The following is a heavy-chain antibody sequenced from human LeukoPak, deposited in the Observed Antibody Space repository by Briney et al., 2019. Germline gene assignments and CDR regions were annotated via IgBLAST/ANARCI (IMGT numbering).Heavy chain of an antibody. CDR3: ARIYSGKGEIDY. D-gene: IGHD1-26*01. CDR1: GYSLSSGYY. Sequence: SETLSLTCAVSGYSLSSGYYWGWIRQPPGKGLEWIGSIYHSGSTYYNPSLKSRVTISVDTSKNQFSLKLSSVTAADTAVYYCARIYSGKGEIDYWGQGTLVTVSS. J-gene: IGHJ4*02. CDR2: IYHSGST. V-gene: IGHV4-38-2*01.